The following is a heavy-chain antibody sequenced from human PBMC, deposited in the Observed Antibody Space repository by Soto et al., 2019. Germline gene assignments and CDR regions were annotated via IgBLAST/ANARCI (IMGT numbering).Heavy chain of an antibody. CDR2: ISGSGGST. J-gene: IGHJ3*02. V-gene: IGHV3-23*01. CDR3: ANVVQGNYYKGAFDI. CDR1: GFSFSSYA. Sequence: GGSLGLSCAAYGFSFSSYAMRWVRQAPGKGLEWVSAISGSGGSTYYADSVKGRFAISRDNSKNTLYLQMNSLRAEDTAVYYCANVVQGNYYKGAFDIRGPGTMVTVS. D-gene: IGHD3-10*01.